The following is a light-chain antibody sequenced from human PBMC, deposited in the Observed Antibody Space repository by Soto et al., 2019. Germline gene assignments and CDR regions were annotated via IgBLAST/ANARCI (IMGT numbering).Light chain of an antibody. J-gene: IGLJ2*01. CDR3: CSYAGTYTFVV. CDR2: DVI. CDR1: SHDVGGYDY. Sequence: QSAPTQPRSVSGSPGQSVTISCTGTSHDVGGYDYVSWYQQSPGKAPKLIIYDVIERPSGVPDRFSGSKSGNTASLTISGVQAKDEGDYYCCSYAGTYTFVVFGGGTKVTVL. V-gene: IGLV2-11*01.